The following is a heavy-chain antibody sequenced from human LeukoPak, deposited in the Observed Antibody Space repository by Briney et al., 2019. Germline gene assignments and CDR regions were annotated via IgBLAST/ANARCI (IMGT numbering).Heavy chain of an antibody. CDR1: GFTFSSYA. V-gene: IGHV3-23*01. D-gene: IGHD2-8*01. CDR2: ISDSGGST. Sequence: GGSLRLSCAASGFTFSSYAMSWVRQAPGKGLEWVSAISDSGGSTYDADSVKGRFTISRDNSKNTLYPQMNSLRAEDTAVYYCAKDTSIGRYCTNGVCSPFDYWGQGTLVTVSS. CDR3: AKDTSIGRYCTNGVCSPFDY. J-gene: IGHJ4*02.